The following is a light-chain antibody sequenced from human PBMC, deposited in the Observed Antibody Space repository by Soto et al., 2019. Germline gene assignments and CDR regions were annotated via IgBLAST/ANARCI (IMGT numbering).Light chain of an antibody. V-gene: IGLV2-11*01. CDR2: DVS. Sequence: QSVLTQPRSVSGSPGQSVTISCTGTSSDVGAYNYVSWYQQHPGEAPKLMIYDVSKRPSGVPDRFSGSKSGNTASLTIPGLQAEDEADYYCCSYAGTYTYVFGTGTKVTVL. J-gene: IGLJ1*01. CDR3: CSYAGTYTYV. CDR1: SSDVGAYNY.